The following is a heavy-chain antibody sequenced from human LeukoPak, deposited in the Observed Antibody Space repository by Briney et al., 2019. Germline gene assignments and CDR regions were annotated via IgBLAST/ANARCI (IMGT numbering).Heavy chain of an antibody. D-gene: IGHD6-13*01. CDR1: GGSISSYY. V-gene: IGHV4-59*01. CDR2: IYYSGST. CDR3: ARRVAIAGIFDY. J-gene: IGHJ4*02. Sequence: SSETLSLTCTVSGGSISSYYWSWIRQPPGKGLEWIGYIYYSGSTHYNPSLKSRVTISLDASKNQLSLNLSSVTAADTAIYYCARRVAIAGIFDYWGQGTLVTVSS.